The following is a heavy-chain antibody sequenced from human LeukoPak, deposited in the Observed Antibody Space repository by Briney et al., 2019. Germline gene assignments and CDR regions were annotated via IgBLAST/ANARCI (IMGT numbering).Heavy chain of an antibody. CDR3: ARARGLIYSDYDLFDY. CDR2: INPKTGGT. Sequence: ASVKVSCKASGYSFTAYYIHWVRQAPGQGLEWVGWINPKTGGTDYAQRFQGSVTMTRDTSINTAYMELNRLKSDDTAVFYCARARGLIYSDYDLFDYWGQGTLVTVSS. J-gene: IGHJ4*02. D-gene: IGHD5-12*01. CDR1: GYSFTAYY. V-gene: IGHV1-2*02.